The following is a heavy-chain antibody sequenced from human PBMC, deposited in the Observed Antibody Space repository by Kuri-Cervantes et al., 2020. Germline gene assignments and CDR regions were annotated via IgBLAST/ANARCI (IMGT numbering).Heavy chain of an antibody. V-gene: IGHV4-59*12. CDR3: ARGAYGDY. J-gene: IGHJ4*02. CDR2: IHYSGST. Sequence: GSLRLSCSVSGDSISSYYWTWFRQPPGKRLEWIGYIHYSGSTNYNPSLKSRVTISVDTSRTQFSLKLSSVTAADTAVYYCARGAYGDYWGQGTLVTVSS. CDR1: GDSISSYY. D-gene: IGHD5-12*01.